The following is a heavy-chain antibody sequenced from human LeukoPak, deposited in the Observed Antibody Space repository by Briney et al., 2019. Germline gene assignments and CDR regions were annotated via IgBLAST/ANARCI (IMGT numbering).Heavy chain of an antibody. Sequence: GESLKISCKASGYTFNTYWIGWVRQMPGKGLEWMGIIYPEDSDTRYSPSFQGQVAISVDKSISTAYLQWSSLKASDTAMYYCASLSEVPATMGFDYWGQGTLVTVSS. CDR3: ASLSEVPATMGFDY. J-gene: IGHJ4*02. CDR1: GYTFNTYW. CDR2: IYPEDSDT. V-gene: IGHV5-51*01. D-gene: IGHD2-2*01.